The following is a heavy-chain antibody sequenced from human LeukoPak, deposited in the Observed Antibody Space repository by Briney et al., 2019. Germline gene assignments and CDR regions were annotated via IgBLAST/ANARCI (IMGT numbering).Heavy chain of an antibody. J-gene: IGHJ4*02. CDR3: AKGGDRGDTYYFDY. Sequence: GRSLRLSCAASGFSFSSYAMHWVRQAPGKGLEWVSAISGSGGSTYYADSVKGRFTISRDNSKNTLYLQMNSLRAEDTAVYYCAKGGDRGDTYYFDYWGQGTLVTVSS. CDR1: GFSFSSYA. V-gene: IGHV3-23*01. CDR2: ISGSGGST. D-gene: IGHD2-21*02.